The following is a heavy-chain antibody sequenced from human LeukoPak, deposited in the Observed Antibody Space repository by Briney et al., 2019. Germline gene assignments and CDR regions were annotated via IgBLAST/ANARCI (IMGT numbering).Heavy chain of an antibody. CDR2: IYYSGST. V-gene: IGHV4-39*07. CDR3: TRATHFYDSSAYYWQRLPPDY. D-gene: IGHD3-22*01. Sequence: PSETLSLTCTVSGGSISSGFYYWGWIRQPPGTGLEWIGSIYYSGSTYYNPSLKSRVTISVDTSKNQFFLKLTSVTAADTAVYYCTRATHFYDSSAYYWQRLPPDYWGQGTLVTVSS. J-gene: IGHJ4*02. CDR1: GGSISSGFYY.